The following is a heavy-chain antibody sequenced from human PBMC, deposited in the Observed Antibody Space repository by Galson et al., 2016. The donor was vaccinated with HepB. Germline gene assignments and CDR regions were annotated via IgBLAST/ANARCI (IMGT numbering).Heavy chain of an antibody. J-gene: IGHJ4*02. V-gene: IGHV3-74*01. Sequence: SLRLSCAASGFTFSSFWMHWVRQVPGKGLVWVSRINSDGSRTRYADSVKGRFTISRDNAKNTLYLQMNSLRAEDTAVYSCASTAGLAAAYVYWGQGTLVTVSS. CDR3: ASTAGLAAAYVY. CDR1: GFTFSSFW. D-gene: IGHD6-13*01. CDR2: INSDGSRT.